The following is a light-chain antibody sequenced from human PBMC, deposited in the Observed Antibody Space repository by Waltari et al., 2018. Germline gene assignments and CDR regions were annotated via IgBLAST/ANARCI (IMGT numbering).Light chain of an antibody. CDR3: SSYTTTSTL. Sequence: QSALTQPASVSGSPGQPITISSTGTTTDVGAYNYVSWYQQHPGKAPKLIIYDVTNRPSGVSNRFSGSKSGNTASLTISGLQAEDEADYYCSSYTTTSTLFGGGTKLTVL. CDR1: TTDVGAYNY. CDR2: DVT. V-gene: IGLV2-14*03. J-gene: IGLJ2*01.